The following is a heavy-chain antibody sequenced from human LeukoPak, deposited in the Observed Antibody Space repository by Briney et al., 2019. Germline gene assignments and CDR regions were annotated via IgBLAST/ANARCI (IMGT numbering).Heavy chain of an antibody. V-gene: IGHV3-48*01. CDR3: ARGALLWPMDY. Sequence: HPGGSLRLSCAASGFTFSIYSMNWVRQAPGKGLEWVSYISSSSSTIYYADSVKGRFTISRDNAKNSLYLQMNGLRAEDTAVYYCARGALLWPMDYWGQGTLVTVSS. D-gene: IGHD3-10*01. CDR2: ISSSSSTI. J-gene: IGHJ4*02. CDR1: GFTFSIYS.